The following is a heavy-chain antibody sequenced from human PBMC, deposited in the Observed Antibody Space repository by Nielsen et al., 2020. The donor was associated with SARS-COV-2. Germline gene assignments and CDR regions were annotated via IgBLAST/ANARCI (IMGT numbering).Heavy chain of an antibody. J-gene: IGHJ6*03. Sequence: SETLSLTCAVSGGSVILNEWWTSARQSPGQGLEWHGELSHRGSINHKPSLKSRVTLSMDKSKRQFSLRLTSVSAADPAVYFCARGDLVVVPSPILGLGPFFYYFYLDVWGKGTTVIVSS. CDR2: LSHRGSI. CDR1: GGSVILNEW. V-gene: IGHV4-4*02. CDR3: ARGDLVVVPSPILGLGPFFYYFYLDV. D-gene: IGHD2-2*01.